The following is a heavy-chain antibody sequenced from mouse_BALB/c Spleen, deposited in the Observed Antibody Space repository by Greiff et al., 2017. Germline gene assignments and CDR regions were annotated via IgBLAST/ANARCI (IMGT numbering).Heavy chain of an antibody. J-gene: IGHJ2*01. D-gene: IGHD2-1*01. CDR2: ISSGGSYT. CDR1: GFTFSSYT. CDR3: TRDGNDY. Sequence: EVHLVESGGGLVKPGGSLKLSCAASGFTFSSYTMSWVRQTPEKRLEWVATISSGGSYTYYPDSVKGRFTISRDNAKNTLYLQMSSLKSEDTAMYYCTRDGNDYWGQGTTLTVSS. V-gene: IGHV5-6-4*01.